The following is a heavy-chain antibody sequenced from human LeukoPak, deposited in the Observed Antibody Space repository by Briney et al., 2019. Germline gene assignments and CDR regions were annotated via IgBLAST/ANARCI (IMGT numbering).Heavy chain of an antibody. Sequence: GGSLRLSCAASGFTFSNYHMNWVRQAPGKGLEWVSSIRSASNYIKYADSVKGRFTISRDNAKNSLYLQMNSLTADDTAVYYCARLSRSQLVINIDYWGQGTLVTVSS. J-gene: IGHJ4*02. D-gene: IGHD6-13*01. V-gene: IGHV3-21*04. CDR1: GFTFSNYH. CDR2: IRSASNYI. CDR3: ARLSRSQLVINIDY.